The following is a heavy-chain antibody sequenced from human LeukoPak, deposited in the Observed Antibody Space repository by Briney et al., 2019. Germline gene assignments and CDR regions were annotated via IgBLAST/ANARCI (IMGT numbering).Heavy chain of an antibody. J-gene: IGHJ3*02. CDR1: EFSVGSNY. V-gene: IGHV3-66*01. CDR2: IYSGGST. Sequence: GGSLRLSCAASEFSVGSNYMTWVRQAPGKGLEWVSLIYSGGSTYYADSVKGRFTISRDNSKNTLYLQMNSLRAEDTAVYYCAIARDYDSSGYYTSFDAFDIWGQGTMVTVSS. CDR3: AIARDYDSSGYYTSFDAFDI. D-gene: IGHD3-22*01.